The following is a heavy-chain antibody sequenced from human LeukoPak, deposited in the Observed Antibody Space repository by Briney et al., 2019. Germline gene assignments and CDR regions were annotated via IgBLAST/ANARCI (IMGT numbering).Heavy chain of an antibody. CDR3: ARAQRPYYDSSGYSH. J-gene: IGHJ4*02. Sequence: SETLSLTCTVSGGSISSYYWSWIRQPPGKGLEWIGYIYYSGSTNYNPSLKSRVTISVDTSKNQFSLKLSPVTAADTAVYYCARAQRPYYDSSGYSHWGQGTLVTVSS. V-gene: IGHV4-59*01. D-gene: IGHD3-22*01. CDR2: IYYSGST. CDR1: GGSISSYY.